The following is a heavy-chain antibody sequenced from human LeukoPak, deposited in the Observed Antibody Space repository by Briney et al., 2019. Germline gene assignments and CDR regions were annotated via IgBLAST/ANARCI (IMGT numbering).Heavy chain of an antibody. D-gene: IGHD2-2*01. V-gene: IGHV3-74*01. CDR2: INSDGSST. J-gene: IGHJ5*02. CDR1: GFTFSSYW. Sequence: PGGSLRLSCAASGFTFSSYWMHWVRQAPGKGLVWVSRINSDGSSTSYADSVKGRFTISRDNAKNTLCLQMNSLRAEDTAVYYCATSTSRAKNWFDPWGQGTLVTVSS. CDR3: ATSTSRAKNWFDP.